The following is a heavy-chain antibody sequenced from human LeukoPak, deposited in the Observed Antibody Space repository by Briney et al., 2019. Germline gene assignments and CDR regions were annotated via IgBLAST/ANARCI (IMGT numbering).Heavy chain of an antibody. V-gene: IGHV1-69*06. J-gene: IGHJ6*04. CDR3: AARDNGNALLSYHGMDV. CDR2: IMPVLDTG. D-gene: IGHD1-1*01. Sequence: ASVKVSCKASGGSLRRYVFAWVRQSPGQGLEWMGGIMPVLDTGSYAQGFQGRVTITADRSTSTAYMELRSLRPEDTALYYCAARDNGNALLSYHGMDVWGNGTTVTVSS. CDR1: GGSLRRYV.